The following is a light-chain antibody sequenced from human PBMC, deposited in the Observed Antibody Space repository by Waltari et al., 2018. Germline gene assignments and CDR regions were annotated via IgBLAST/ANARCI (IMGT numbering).Light chain of an antibody. CDR3: QQYDSVFALT. V-gene: IGKV1-5*03. CDR2: KAS. Sequence: DIQMTEFPSTLSASVGDRIIITCRASQSISVWLAWYQLKPGKAPKLLIYKASTLESGVPSRFSGSGSGTEFTLTISSLQSEDFATYFCQQYDSVFALTFGGGTKVEIK. CDR1: QSISVW. J-gene: IGKJ4*01.